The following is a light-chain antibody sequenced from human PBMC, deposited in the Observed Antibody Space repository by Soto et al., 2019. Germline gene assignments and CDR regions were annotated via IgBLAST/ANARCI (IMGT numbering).Light chain of an antibody. Sequence: QSVLTQPRSVSGSPGQSVTISCTGTSSDVGTYTYVSWYQQHPGKAPKLIIYEVSTRPSGVSNRFSGSKSGNTASLTISGLQAEDESDYYCSSYTSSSPYVFGTGTKVTVL. CDR3: SSYTSSSPYV. CDR2: EVS. J-gene: IGLJ1*01. CDR1: SSDVGTYTY. V-gene: IGLV2-14*01.